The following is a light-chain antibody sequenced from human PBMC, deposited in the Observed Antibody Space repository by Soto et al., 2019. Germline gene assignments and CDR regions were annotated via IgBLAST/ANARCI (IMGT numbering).Light chain of an antibody. J-gene: IGKJ1*01. CDR1: QSISDY. Sequence: DIQMTQSPSTLSASLGDRVTITCRASQSISDYLAWYQQKPGKAPRLLIYRASTLQGGVPSRFSGSGSGTEFTLTISSLQPDDCATYYCQQYDNNWTFGQGTKVDI. V-gene: IGKV1-5*03. CDR3: QQYDNNWT. CDR2: RAS.